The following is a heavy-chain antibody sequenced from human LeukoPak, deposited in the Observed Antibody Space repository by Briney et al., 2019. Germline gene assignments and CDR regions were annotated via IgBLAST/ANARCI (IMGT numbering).Heavy chain of an antibody. Sequence: SCKASGYTFTSYFMHWVRQAPGKGLEWVAVISSDGNNKYYSDSVKGRSTISRDNSKNTLSLQMTSLRAEDTGVYYCARALYDSSAYSDYWGQGTLVTVSS. D-gene: IGHD3-22*01. J-gene: IGHJ4*02. CDR2: ISSDGNNK. CDR1: GYTFTSYF. CDR3: ARALYDSSAYSDY. V-gene: IGHV3-30-3*01.